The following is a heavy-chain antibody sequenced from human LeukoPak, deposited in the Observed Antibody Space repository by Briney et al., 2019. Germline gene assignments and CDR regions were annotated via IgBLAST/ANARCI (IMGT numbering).Heavy chain of an antibody. J-gene: IGHJ4*02. CDR1: GFTFSSYG. Sequence: GESLRLSCAASGFTFSSYGMHGVRQAPGKGLEWVAVIWYDGSNKYYADSVKGRFTISRDNSKNTLYLQMNSLRAEDTAVYYCANDKSTYYYDSSGHDYWGQGTLVTVFS. V-gene: IGHV3-33*06. CDR3: ANDKSTYYYDSSGHDY. D-gene: IGHD3-22*01. CDR2: IWYDGSNK.